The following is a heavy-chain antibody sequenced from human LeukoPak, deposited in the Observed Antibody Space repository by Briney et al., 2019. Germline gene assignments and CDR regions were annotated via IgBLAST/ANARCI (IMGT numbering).Heavy chain of an antibody. CDR1: GFTFSSYE. V-gene: IGHV3-48*03. CDR3: ALRVSVPGGFDS. Sequence: PGGSLRLSCAASGFTFSSYEMNWVRQAPGKGLEWVSYISSSGSTIYYADSVKGRFTISRDNAKNSLYLQMNSLRAEDTAVYYCALRVSVPGGFDSWGQGTLVTVSS. CDR2: ISSSGSTI. J-gene: IGHJ4*02. D-gene: IGHD6-19*01.